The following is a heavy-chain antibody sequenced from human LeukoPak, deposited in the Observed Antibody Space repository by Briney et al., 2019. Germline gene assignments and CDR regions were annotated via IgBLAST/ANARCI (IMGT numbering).Heavy chain of an antibody. J-gene: IGHJ4*02. D-gene: IGHD3-16*01. V-gene: IGHV3-53*01. CDR3: ARESYAGGN. Sequence: PGGSLSLSCAPSGLTVSSNYMRWVRQPAGKGREWVSFIYIVGSTYYADSVKDRLTISRDNSKNTLYLQMNSLRAEDTAVYYCARESYAGGNWGQGTLVTLSS. CDR1: GLTVSSNY. CDR2: IYIVGST.